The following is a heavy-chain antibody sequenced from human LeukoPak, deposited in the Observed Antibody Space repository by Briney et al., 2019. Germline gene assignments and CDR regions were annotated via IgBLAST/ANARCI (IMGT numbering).Heavy chain of an antibody. Sequence: AGGSLRLSCAASGFTFSRNGMHWVRQAPGKGLVWVSGINSDGSSTTYADSVKGRFTISRDNAKNTLYLQMNNLRAEDTAVYYCARGRYYGMDVWGQGTTVTVSS. J-gene: IGHJ6*02. CDR3: ARGRYYGMDV. V-gene: IGHV3-74*03. CDR1: GFTFSRNG. CDR2: INSDGSST.